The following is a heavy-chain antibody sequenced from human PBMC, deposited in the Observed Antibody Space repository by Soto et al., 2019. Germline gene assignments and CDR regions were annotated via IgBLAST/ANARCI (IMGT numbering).Heavy chain of an antibody. CDR2: IYHSGST. CDR1: GGSISSSNL. CDR3: ARDGAGAGIAAVMDGMDV. J-gene: IGHJ6*02. D-gene: IGHD6-13*01. Sequence: PSETLSLTCAVSGGSISSSNLWSWVRQPPGKGLEWIGEIYHSGSTNYNPSLKSRVTISVDKSKNQFSLKLSSVTAADTAVYYCARDGAGAGIAAVMDGMDVWGQGTTVTVSS. V-gene: IGHV4-4*02.